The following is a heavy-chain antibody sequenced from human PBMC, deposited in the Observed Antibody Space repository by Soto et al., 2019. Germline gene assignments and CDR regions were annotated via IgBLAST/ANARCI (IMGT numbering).Heavy chain of an antibody. CDR1: GFSVSSNY. V-gene: IGHV3-53*01. CDR3: ARDKTQGAGWFDP. Sequence: GGSLRLSCAASGFSVSSNYMSWVRQAPGKGLEWVSVLYSGGSSYYADSVKGRFTISRDNPKNTLYLQMNNLRVDDTAVYYCARDKTQGAGWFDPWGRGTLVTVSS. D-gene: IGHD1-26*01. J-gene: IGHJ5*02. CDR2: LYSGGSS.